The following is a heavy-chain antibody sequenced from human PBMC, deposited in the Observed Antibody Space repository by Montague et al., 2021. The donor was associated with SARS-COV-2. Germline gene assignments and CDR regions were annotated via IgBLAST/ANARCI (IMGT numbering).Heavy chain of an antibody. D-gene: IGHD2-15*01. CDR2: TYYRYEWYS. V-gene: IGHV6-1*01. Sequence: CAISGDSVATNSGTWNWVRLSPSRGLEWLGRTYYRYEWYSDYSVSVKSRISINSDTSKNQFSLQLNSVTPEDTAVYHCARAERGSCGDGNCYQYFFNYWGQGTLGTVSS. CDR3: ARAERGSCGDGNCYQYFFNY. CDR1: GDSVATNSGT. J-gene: IGHJ4*02.